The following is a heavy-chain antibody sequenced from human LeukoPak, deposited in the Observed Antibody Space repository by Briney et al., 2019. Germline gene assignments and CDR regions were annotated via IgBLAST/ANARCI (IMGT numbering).Heavy chain of an antibody. Sequence: SETLSLTCTVSGGSISSCYWSWIRQPPGKGLEWIGYIYTSGSTNYNPSLKSRVTISVDTSKNQFSLKLSSVTAADTAVYYCARGVTTHYYYYYVDVWGKGTTVTVSS. D-gene: IGHD4-11*01. J-gene: IGHJ6*03. CDR1: GGSISSCY. V-gene: IGHV4-4*09. CDR3: ARGVTTHYYYYYVDV. CDR2: IYTSGST.